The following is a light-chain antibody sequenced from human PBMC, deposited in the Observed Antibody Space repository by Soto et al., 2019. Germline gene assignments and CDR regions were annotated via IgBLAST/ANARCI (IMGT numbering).Light chain of an antibody. J-gene: IGKJ1*01. CDR3: QQYNRYPRT. CDR2: AAS. V-gene: IGKV1-16*01. CDR1: QDIGRS. Sequence: DIQMTQSPSSLSVSVGDRVSITCRASQDIGRSLGWFQQKPGKAPKSLIYAASTLQVGVPSRFSSSGSGTDFILTISSLQPEDFATYYCQQYNRYPRTFGQGTKVEIQ.